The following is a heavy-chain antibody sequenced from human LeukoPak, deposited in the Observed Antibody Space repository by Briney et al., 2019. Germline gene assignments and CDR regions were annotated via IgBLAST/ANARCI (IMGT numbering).Heavy chain of an antibody. Sequence: PSETLSLTCTVSGYSNSSGYFWGWIRQPPGKGLESIGTISYSGSTYYNPSLKSRVTISVDTSKNQFSLKLTSVTAADTAVYYCARVMYSSPFYFDYWGQGTLVTVSS. CDR2: ISYSGST. CDR3: ARVMYSSPFYFDY. J-gene: IGHJ4*02. CDR1: GYSNSSGYF. V-gene: IGHV4-38-2*02. D-gene: IGHD6-19*01.